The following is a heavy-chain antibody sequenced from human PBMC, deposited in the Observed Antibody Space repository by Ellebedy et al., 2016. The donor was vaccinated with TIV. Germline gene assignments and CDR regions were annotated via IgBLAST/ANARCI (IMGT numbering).Heavy chain of an antibody. CDR2: ISAYNGNT. D-gene: IGHD3-22*01. J-gene: IGHJ4*02. CDR3: ARVSSFYDSSGHGGLDY. Sequence: ASVKVSXXASGYTFTSYGISWVRQAPGQGLEWMGWISAYNGNTNYAQKLQGRVTMTTDTSTSTAYMELRSLRSDDTAVYYCARVSSFYDSSGHGGLDYWGQGTLVTVSS. V-gene: IGHV1-18*01. CDR1: GYTFTSYG.